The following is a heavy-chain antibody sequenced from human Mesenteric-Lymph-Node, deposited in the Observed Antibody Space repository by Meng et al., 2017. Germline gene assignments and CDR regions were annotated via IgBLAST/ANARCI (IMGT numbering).Heavy chain of an antibody. CDR1: GRSFRNFY. V-gene: IGHV4-34*01. CDR3: ASGAGGLYVNRLDY. Sequence: LSPSCAVYGRSFRNFYWSWVRQPPGKGLEWVAEINHSGGINFNPSLKSRVTISVDTSKKQFSLKLSSVTAADTAVYYCASGAGGLYVNRLDYWGQGTLVTVSS. CDR2: INHSGGI. D-gene: IGHD2-15*01. J-gene: IGHJ4*02.